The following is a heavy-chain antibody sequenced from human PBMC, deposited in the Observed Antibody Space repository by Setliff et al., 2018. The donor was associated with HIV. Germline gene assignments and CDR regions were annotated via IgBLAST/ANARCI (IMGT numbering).Heavy chain of an antibody. Sequence: ASVKVSCKASGYTYTSYAMHWVRQAPGQRLALMGWINAGNGNTKYSQKFQGRVTITRDTSESTAYMELSSLRSEDTAVYYCARGRTWELYDAFDIWGQGTMVTVSS. J-gene: IGHJ3*02. V-gene: IGHV1-3*01. D-gene: IGHD1-26*01. CDR3: ARGRTWELYDAFDI. CDR1: GYTYTSYA. CDR2: INAGNGNT.